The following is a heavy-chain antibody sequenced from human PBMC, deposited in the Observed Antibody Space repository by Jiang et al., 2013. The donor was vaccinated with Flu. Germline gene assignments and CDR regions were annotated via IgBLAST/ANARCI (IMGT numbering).Heavy chain of an antibody. J-gene: IGHJ4*02. CDR2: IYYSGST. D-gene: IGHD5-24*01. V-gene: IGHV4-59*01. CDR3: ATGEMATIGPFDY. Sequence: GPGLVKPSETLSLTCTVSGGSISSYYWSWIRQPPGKGLEWIGYIYYSGSTNYNPSLKSRVTISVDTSKNQFSLKLSSVTAADTAVYYCATGEMATIGPFDYWGQGTLVTVSS. CDR1: GGSISSYY.